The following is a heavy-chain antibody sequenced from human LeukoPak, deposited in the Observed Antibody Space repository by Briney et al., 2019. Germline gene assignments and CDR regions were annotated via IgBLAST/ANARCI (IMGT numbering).Heavy chain of an antibody. Sequence: HPGGSLRLSCAASGFTFSSYAMHWVRQAPGKGLEWVAVISYDGSNKYYADSVKGRFTISRDNSENTLYLQMNSLRAEDTAVYYCARDRSRSMVRGVTDYWGQGTLVTVSS. CDR2: ISYDGSNK. D-gene: IGHD3-10*01. J-gene: IGHJ4*02. CDR1: GFTFSSYA. CDR3: ARDRSRSMVRGVTDY. V-gene: IGHV3-30-3*01.